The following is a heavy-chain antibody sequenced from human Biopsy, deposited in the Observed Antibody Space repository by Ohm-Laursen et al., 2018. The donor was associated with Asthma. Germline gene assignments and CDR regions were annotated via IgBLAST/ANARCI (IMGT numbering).Heavy chain of an antibody. CDR1: GFTFGDYC. CDR2: IKHDGSEK. D-gene: IGHD3-3*01. CDR3: ARTFHFWSPYHAEHYQL. J-gene: IGHJ1*01. Sequence: SLRPSCAASGFTFGDYCMSWVRQVPGQGLEWVANIKHDGSEKNHVDSLKGRFTISRDNAKNLLFLQMYSLRAEDTAVYYCARTFHFWSPYHAEHYQLWGQGTLVTVSS. V-gene: IGHV3-7*01.